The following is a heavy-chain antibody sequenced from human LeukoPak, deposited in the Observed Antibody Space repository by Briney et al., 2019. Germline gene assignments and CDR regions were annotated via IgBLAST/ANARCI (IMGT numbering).Heavy chain of an antibody. D-gene: IGHD3-10*01. CDR2: MNPNSGNT. CDR1: GYTFTSYD. CDR3: ARGWASGSCRKSGFDY. J-gene: IGHJ4*02. Sequence: ASVKVSCKASGYTFTSYDINWVRQATGQGLEWMGGMNPNSGNTGYAQKFQGRVTMTRNTSISTAYMELSSLRSEYTAVYYCARGWASGSCRKSGFDYWGQGTLVTVSS. V-gene: IGHV1-8*01.